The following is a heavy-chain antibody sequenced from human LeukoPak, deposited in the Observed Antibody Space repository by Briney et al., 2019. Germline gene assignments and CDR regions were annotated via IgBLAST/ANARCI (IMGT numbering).Heavy chain of an antibody. D-gene: IGHD4-23*01. Sequence: GGSLRLSCAASGFTFSSYGMNWVRQAPGKGLEWVSSISSSSSYIYYADSVKGRFTISRDNAKNSLYLQMNSLRAEDTAVYYCARDKPGVYGGDYWGQGTLVTVSS. V-gene: IGHV3-21*01. CDR1: GFTFSSYG. CDR2: ISSSSSYI. J-gene: IGHJ4*02. CDR3: ARDKPGVYGGDY.